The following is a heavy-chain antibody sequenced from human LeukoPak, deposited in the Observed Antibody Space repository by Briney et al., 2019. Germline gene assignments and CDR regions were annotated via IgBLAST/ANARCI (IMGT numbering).Heavy chain of an antibody. J-gene: IGHJ4*02. CDR3: ARDVSGPIDY. CDR2: ISFDGSNK. Sequence: GGSLRLSCTASGFTFSSYGMHWVRRAPGKGLEWVAVISFDGSNKYYADSVKGRFTISRDSSKNTLFVHMNSLRAEDTAVYYCARDVSGPIDYWGQGTLVTVSS. CDR1: GFTFSSYG. V-gene: IGHV3-30*19. D-gene: IGHD5/OR15-5a*01.